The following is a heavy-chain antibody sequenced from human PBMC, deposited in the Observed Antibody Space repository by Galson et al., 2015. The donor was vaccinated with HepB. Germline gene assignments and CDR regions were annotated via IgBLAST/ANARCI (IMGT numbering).Heavy chain of an antibody. CDR2: IYYSGST. CDR1: GGSISSYY. Sequence: SETLSLTCTVSGGSISSYYWSWIRQPPGKGLEWIGYIYYSGSTNYNPSLKSRVTMSVDTSKNQFSLKLSSVTAADTAVYYCARATNGPVAVDYWGQGTLVTVSS. J-gene: IGHJ4*02. D-gene: IGHD5-12*01. CDR3: ARATNGPVAVDY. V-gene: IGHV4-59*01.